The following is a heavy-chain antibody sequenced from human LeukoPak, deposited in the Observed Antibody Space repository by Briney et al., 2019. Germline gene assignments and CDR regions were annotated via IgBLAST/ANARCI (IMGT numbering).Heavy chain of an antibody. CDR1: GFTFSIYW. D-gene: IGHD5-18*01. CDR2: INRDASST. Sequence: PGGSLRHSCAPPGFTFSIYWMHWVRQAPRKGLVWVSRINRDASSTTYADSVKRRFTISRDTARNTLYLQMNSLRAEDTAVYYCARVGYSYGSYYFDYWGQGTLVTVSS. CDR3: ARVGYSYGSYYFDY. J-gene: IGHJ4*02. V-gene: IGHV3-74*01.